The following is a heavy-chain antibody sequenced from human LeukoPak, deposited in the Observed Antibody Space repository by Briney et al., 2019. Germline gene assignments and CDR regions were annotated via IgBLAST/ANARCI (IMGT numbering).Heavy chain of an antibody. CDR2: IYYSGST. CDR3: AREYDSSGSSPFDY. D-gene: IGHD3-22*01. J-gene: IGHJ4*02. Sequence: PSETLSLTCTVSGGSISSSSYYWGWIRQPPGKGLEWIGSIYYSGSTYYNPSLKSRVTISVDTSKNQFSLKLSPVTAADTAVYYCAREYDSSGSSPFDYWGQGTLVTVSS. CDR1: GGSISSSSYY. V-gene: IGHV4-39*07.